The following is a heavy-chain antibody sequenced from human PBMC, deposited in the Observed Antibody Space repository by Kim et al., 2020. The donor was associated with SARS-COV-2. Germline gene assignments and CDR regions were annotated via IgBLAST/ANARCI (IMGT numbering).Heavy chain of an antibody. V-gene: IGHV4-61*01. Sequence: SETLSLTCTVSGGSVSSGSYYWSWIRQPPGKGLEWIGYIYYSGSTNYNPSLKSRVTISVDTSKNQFSLKLSSVTAADTAVYYCARDTPFRWLAGSGSYFDYWGQGTLVTVSS. D-gene: IGHD1-26*01. CDR3: ARDTPFRWLAGSGSYFDY. CDR2: IYYSGST. J-gene: IGHJ4*02. CDR1: GGSVSSGSYY.